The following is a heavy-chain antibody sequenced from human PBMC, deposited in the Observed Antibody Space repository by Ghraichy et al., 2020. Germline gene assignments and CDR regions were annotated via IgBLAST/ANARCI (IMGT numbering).Heavy chain of an antibody. Sequence: ESLNISCTVSGGSISSSSYYWGWIRQPPGKGLEWIGSIYYSGSTYYNPSLKSRVTISVDTSKNQFSLKLSSVTAADTAVYYCARLDYDFWSGYFYYFDYWGQGTLVTVSS. CDR1: GGSISSSSYY. J-gene: IGHJ4*02. CDR3: ARLDYDFWSGYFYYFDY. D-gene: IGHD3-3*01. V-gene: IGHV4-39*01. CDR2: IYYSGST.